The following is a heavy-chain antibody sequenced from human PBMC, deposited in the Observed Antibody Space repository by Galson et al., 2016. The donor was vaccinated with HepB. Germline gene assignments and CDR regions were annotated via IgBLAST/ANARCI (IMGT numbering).Heavy chain of an antibody. CDR2: IYPGDSDT. V-gene: IGHV5-51*01. Sequence: QSGAAVKKPGESLKISCKGSGYSFTSYWSGWVRQMPGKGLEWMGIIYPGDSDTRYSPTFQGQVNISGDKAINTAYMQWSSLKASDSGIYYCARRPPVTGRSGHYFDSWGQGTLVTVSS. J-gene: IGHJ4*02. D-gene: IGHD4-11*01. CDR3: ARRPPVTGRSGHYFDS. CDR1: GYSFTSYW.